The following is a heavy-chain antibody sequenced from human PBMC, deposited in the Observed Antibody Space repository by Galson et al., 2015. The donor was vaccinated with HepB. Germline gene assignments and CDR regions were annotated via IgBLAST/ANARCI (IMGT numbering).Heavy chain of an antibody. CDR2: IIPIFGTA. Sequence: SVKVSCKASGGTFSSYAISWVRQAPGQGLEWMGGIIPIFGTANYAQKFQGRVTITADESTSTAYMGLSSLRSEDTAVYYCARAAIDTAMVSLYYYYYMDVWGKGTTVTASS. V-gene: IGHV1-69*13. D-gene: IGHD5-18*01. CDR1: GGTFSSYA. CDR3: ARAAIDTAMVSLYYYYYMDV. J-gene: IGHJ6*03.